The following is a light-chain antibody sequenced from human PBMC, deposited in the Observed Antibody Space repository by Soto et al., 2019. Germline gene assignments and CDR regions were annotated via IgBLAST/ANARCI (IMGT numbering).Light chain of an antibody. Sequence: QSVLTQPASVSGSPGQSITISCTGTSSDVGTYKLVSWYLQYPGKAPKLMIYEGSKRPAGVSNRFSGSTSGNTASLTISGLQTEDEADYYCCSYAGSSMVFGGGTQLTVL. V-gene: IGLV2-23*01. CDR1: SSDVGTYKL. CDR3: CSYAGSSMV. J-gene: IGLJ2*01. CDR2: EGS.